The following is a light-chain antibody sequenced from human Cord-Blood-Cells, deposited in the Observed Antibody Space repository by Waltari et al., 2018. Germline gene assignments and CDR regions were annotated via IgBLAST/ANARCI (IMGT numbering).Light chain of an antibody. CDR3: SSYTSSSTYVV. CDR2: DVS. CDR1: RSDVGGYNY. Sequence: QSALTQPASVSGSPGQSITISCTGTRSDVGGYNYVSWYQQPPGKAPKLMIYDVSNRPSGVSNRFSGSKSGNTASLTISGLQAEDEADYYCSSYTSSSTYVVFGGGTKLTVL. V-gene: IGLV2-14*01. J-gene: IGLJ2*01.